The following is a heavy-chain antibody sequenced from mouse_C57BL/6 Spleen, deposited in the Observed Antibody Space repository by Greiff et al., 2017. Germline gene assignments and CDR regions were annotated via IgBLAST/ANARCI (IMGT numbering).Heavy chain of an antibody. CDR1: GYTFTDYN. CDR2: INPNNGGT. V-gene: IGHV1-22*01. CDR3: ARFGYSNALSMDY. J-gene: IGHJ4*01. D-gene: IGHD2-5*01. Sequence: EVQLQQSGPELVKPGASVQMSCKASGYTFTDYNMHWVKQSHGKSLEWIGYINPNNGGTSYNQKFKGKATLTVNKSSSTAYMELRSLTSEDSAVYYCARFGYSNALSMDYWGQGTSVTVSS.